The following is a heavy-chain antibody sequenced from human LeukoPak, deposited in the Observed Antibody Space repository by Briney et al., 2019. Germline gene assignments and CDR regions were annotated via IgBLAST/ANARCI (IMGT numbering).Heavy chain of an antibody. CDR3: AKHGLGDYIVGGDFDY. Sequence: GGSLRLSCAASGFTFSSYAMGWVRQAPGKGLEWVSAISGSGGSTYYADSVKGRVTISRDNTKNTLYLQMNSLRAEDTAVYYCAKHGLGDYIVGGDFDYWGQGTLVTVSS. CDR2: ISGSGGST. V-gene: IGHV3-23*01. J-gene: IGHJ4*02. D-gene: IGHD1-26*01. CDR1: GFTFSSYA.